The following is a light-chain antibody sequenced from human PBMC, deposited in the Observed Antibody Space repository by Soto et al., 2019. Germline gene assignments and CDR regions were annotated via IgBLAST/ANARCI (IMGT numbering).Light chain of an antibody. CDR2: NNN. V-gene: IGLV1-44*01. Sequence: QSVLTQPPSASGTPGQRVSISCSGSGSNIGSNTVNWYQHLPGTAPKLLMYNNNQRPSGVPDRFSVSKSGTSASLAISGLQSEDEADYDCAAWDDSSRGYVFGTGTKLTVL. J-gene: IGLJ1*01. CDR1: GSNIGSNT. CDR3: AAWDDSSRGYV.